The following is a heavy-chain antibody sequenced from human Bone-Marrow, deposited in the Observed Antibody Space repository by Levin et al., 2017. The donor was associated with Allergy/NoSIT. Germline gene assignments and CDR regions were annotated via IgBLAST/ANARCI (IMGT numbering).Heavy chain of an antibody. CDR3: ARDRTPVAGNALDY. J-gene: IGHJ4*02. D-gene: IGHD6-19*01. CDR1: GFTFSTYS. Sequence: AGGSLRLSCAASGFTFSTYSMNWVRQAPGKGLEWVSSISSRSNYKYYADSVKGRFTISRDNAENSLFLQITGLRVEDTAIYYCARDRTPVAGNALDYWGQGTLVTVSS. V-gene: IGHV3-21*01. CDR2: ISSRSNYK.